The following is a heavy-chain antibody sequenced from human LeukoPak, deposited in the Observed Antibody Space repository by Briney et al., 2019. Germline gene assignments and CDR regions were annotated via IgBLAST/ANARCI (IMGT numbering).Heavy chain of an antibody. CDR1: GGSVSSSSHY. D-gene: IGHD6-6*01. CDR3: VREHSSSADY. J-gene: IGHJ4*02. CDR2: INYSGST. V-gene: IGHV4-39*07. Sequence: SETLSLTCTVSGGSVSSSSHYWAWIRHPPGKGLEWIESINYSGSTYYNPSLKSRITISVETSKNQFSLKLSSVTAADTAVYYCVREHSSSADYWGQGTLVTVSS.